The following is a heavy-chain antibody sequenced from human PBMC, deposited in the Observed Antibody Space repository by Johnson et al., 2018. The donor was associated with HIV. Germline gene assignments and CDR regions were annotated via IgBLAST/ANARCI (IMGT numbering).Heavy chain of an antibody. CDR1: GFTFSNAW. J-gene: IGHJ3*02. V-gene: IGHV3-15*01. D-gene: IGHD6-19*01. Sequence: VQLVESGGGLVKPGGSLRLSCAASGFTFSNAWMSWVRQAPGKGLEWVGRIKSKTDGGTTDYAAPVTGRFIISRDNSKNTLYLQMNSLKTEDTAVYYCTTARNRLWSSSGWAGFWAFDIWGQGTMVTVSS. CDR2: IKSKTDGGTT. CDR3: TTARNRLWSSSGWAGFWAFDI.